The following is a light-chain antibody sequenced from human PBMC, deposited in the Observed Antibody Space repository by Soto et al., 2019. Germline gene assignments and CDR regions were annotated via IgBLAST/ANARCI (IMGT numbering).Light chain of an antibody. CDR1: QGISSY. CDR2: AAS. V-gene: IGKV1-9*01. J-gene: IGKJ4*01. CDR3: QQLNSYPLT. Sequence: DIPLTQSPSFLSASVGDRVTITCRASQGISSYLAWYQQKPGKAPKLLIYAASTLQSGVPSRFSGSGSGTEFTLTISSLQPEDFPTYFCQQLNSYPLTFGGGTKVEIK.